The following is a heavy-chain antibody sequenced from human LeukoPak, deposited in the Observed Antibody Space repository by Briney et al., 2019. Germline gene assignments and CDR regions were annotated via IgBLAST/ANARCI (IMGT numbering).Heavy chain of an antibody. J-gene: IGHJ4*02. V-gene: IGHV3-7*01. CDR2: IKQDGSET. D-gene: IGHD3-10*01. CDR1: GFTFSHYW. CDR3: ARDKPSTSYYVSIMDY. Sequence: GGSLRLSCAASGFTFSHYWLSWVRQAPGKGLEWVANIKQDGSETYYVDSVKGRFTISRDNAKNSLYLQINNQRAEDTAVYYCARDKPSTSYYVSIMDYRGQGTLVTVSS.